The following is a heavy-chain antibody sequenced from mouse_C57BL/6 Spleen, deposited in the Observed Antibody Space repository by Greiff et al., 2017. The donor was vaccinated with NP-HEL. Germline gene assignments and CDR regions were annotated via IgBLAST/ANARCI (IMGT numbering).Heavy chain of an antibody. Sequence: VQLQQSGAELVKPGASVKLSCTASGFNIQDYYMPWVKQRTEQGLEWIGRIDPEDGETKYAPKFQGKATITADTSSNTAYLQLSSLTSEDTAGYYWALYDGGFYYCDYGGQGTTRTVSS. V-gene: IGHV14-2*01. CDR1: GFNIQDYY. CDR3: ALYDGGFYYCDY. CDR2: IDPEDGET. D-gene: IGHD2-12*01. J-gene: IGHJ2*01.